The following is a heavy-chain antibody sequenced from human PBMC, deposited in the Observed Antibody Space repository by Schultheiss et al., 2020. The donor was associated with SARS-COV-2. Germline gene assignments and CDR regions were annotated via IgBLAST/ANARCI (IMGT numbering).Heavy chain of an antibody. CDR2: INHSGST. V-gene: IGHV4-34*01. D-gene: IGHD7-27*01. CDR3: ATLGNFSYYYYGMDV. Sequence: SETLSLTCAVYGGSFSGYYWSWSRQPPGKGLEWIGEINHSGSTNYNPSLKSRVTISVDTSKNQFSLKLSSVTAADTAVYYCATLGNFSYYYYGMDVWGQGTTVTVSS. CDR1: GGSFSGYY. J-gene: IGHJ6*02.